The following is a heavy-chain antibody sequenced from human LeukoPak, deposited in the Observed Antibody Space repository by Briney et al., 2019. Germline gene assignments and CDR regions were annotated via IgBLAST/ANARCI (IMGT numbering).Heavy chain of an antibody. CDR2: ISYDGDNK. V-gene: IGHV3-30-3*01. CDR1: GFTFSNYA. D-gene: IGHD3-22*01. Sequence: PGGSLRLSCAASGFTFSNYAMHWVRQAPGKGLEWVAVISYDGDNKYYTNSVKGRFTISRDNSKNTLFLQMNTLRAEDTAVYYCPRVGASSGYQDRCATVGYWGQGTLVIVPS. CDR3: PRVGASSGYQDRCATVGY. J-gene: IGHJ4*02.